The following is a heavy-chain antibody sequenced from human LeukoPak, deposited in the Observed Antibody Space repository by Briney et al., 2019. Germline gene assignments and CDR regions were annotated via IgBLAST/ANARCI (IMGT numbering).Heavy chain of an antibody. Sequence: PSETLSLTCAVSGGSISSYYWSWIQQPPGKGLEWIGYIYYSGSTNYNPSLKSRVTISVDTSKNQFSLKLSSVTAADTAVYYCAGTYYYDSSGYYHYSLWGQGTLVTVSS. D-gene: IGHD3-22*01. CDR2: IYYSGST. J-gene: IGHJ4*02. CDR3: AGTYYYDSSGYYHYSL. CDR1: GGSISSYY. V-gene: IGHV4-59*01.